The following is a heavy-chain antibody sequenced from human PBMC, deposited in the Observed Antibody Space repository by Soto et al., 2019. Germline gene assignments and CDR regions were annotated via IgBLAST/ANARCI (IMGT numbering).Heavy chain of an antibody. Sequence: EVQLVESGGGLVKPGGSLRLSCAASGFTFSSYSMNWVRQAPGKGLEWVSTISSSSGNIYYADSVKSRFTISRDNAKNSLYLEMNSLRAEDTAVYYCARPYNGYSSVWYGYWGQGTLVTVSS. CDR2: ISSSSGNI. J-gene: IGHJ4*02. V-gene: IGHV3-21*01. CDR3: ARPYNGYSSVWYGY. D-gene: IGHD6-19*01. CDR1: GFTFSSYS.